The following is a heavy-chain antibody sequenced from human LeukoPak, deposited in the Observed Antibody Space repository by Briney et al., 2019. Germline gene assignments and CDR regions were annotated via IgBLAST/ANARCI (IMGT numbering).Heavy chain of an antibody. CDR3: ARDYYGSGSYYQ. D-gene: IGHD3-10*01. CDR1: GYTFTNYA. Sequence: ASVKVSCKASGYTFTNYAVNWVRQAPGQGLEWMGWINPNSGGTNYAQKFQGRVTMTRDTSISTAYMELSRLRSDDTAVYYCARDYYGSGSYYQWGQGTLVTVSS. J-gene: IGHJ4*02. V-gene: IGHV1-2*02. CDR2: INPNSGGT.